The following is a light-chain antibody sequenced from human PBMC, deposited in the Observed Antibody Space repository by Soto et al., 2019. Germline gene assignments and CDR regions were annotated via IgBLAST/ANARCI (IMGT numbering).Light chain of an antibody. Sequence: EIVMTQSPATLSVSPGEGVTLSCRASQSVRSHLAWYQQKPGQPPRLLIYGASTRATGIPARFSGSGSGTEFTLTIRSLQSEDFAVYYCQQYNNWPQTFGQGTKVDIK. CDR3: QQYNNWPQT. V-gene: IGKV3-15*01. J-gene: IGKJ1*01. CDR2: GAS. CDR1: QSVRSH.